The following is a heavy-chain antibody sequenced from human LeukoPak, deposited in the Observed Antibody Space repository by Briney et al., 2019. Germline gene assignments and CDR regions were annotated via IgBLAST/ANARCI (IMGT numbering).Heavy chain of an antibody. CDR2: ISAYNGNT. Sequence: GASVKLSCNASGYTFTSFGISWVRQAPGQGLEWMGWISAYNGNTNYAQKLQGRVTMTTDTSTSTAYMELRSLRSDDTAVYYCASTMTTVDCWGQGTLVTVSS. CDR1: GYTFTSFG. V-gene: IGHV1-18*01. J-gene: IGHJ4*02. D-gene: IGHD4-17*01. CDR3: ASTMTTVDC.